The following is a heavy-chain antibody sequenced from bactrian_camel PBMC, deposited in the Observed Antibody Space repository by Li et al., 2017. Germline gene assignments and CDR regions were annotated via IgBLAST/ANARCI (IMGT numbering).Heavy chain of an antibody. J-gene: IGHJ4*01. CDR3: LGTYGAS. V-gene: IGHV3-2*01. CDR1: GFVFSTYY. D-gene: IGHD6*01. Sequence: HVQLVESGGGLVQPGGSLRLSCAASGFVFSTYYMSWVRQAPGKGLEWVSGIAASGTSHVAVSVKGRFTISRDNAKNTLYLQLNSLKTEDTALYYCLGTYGASWGQGTQVTVS. CDR2: IAASGTS.